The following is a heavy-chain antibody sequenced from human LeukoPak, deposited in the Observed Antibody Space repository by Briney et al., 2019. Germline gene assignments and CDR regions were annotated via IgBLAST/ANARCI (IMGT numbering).Heavy chain of an antibody. CDR3: ARQGYNWNYPRTGYYYYYGMDV. V-gene: IGHV4-39*01. CDR1: GGSISSSSYY. J-gene: IGHJ6*02. Sequence: SETLSLTCTVSGGSISSSSYYWGWIRQPPGKGLEWIGSIYYSGSTYYNPSLKSRVTISVDTTKYQFSLKLSSVTAADTAVYYCARQGYNWNYPRTGYYYYYGMDVWGQGTTVTVSS. D-gene: IGHD1-7*01. CDR2: IYYSGST.